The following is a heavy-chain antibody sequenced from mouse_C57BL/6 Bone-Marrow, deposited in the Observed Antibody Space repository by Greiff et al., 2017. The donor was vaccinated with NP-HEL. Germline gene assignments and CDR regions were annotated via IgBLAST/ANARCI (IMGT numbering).Heavy chain of an antibody. D-gene: IGHD2-3*01. V-gene: IGHV1-61*01. CDR2: IYPSDSET. Sequence: QVQLQQSGAELVRPGSSVKLSCKASGYTFTSYWMDWVKQRPGQGLEWIGNIYPSDSETHYNQKFKDKATLTVDKSSSTAYMQLSSLTSEDSAVYYCARMGNGYYLYAMDDWGQGTSVTVSS. CDR1: GYTFTSYW. J-gene: IGHJ4*01. CDR3: ARMGNGYYLYAMDD.